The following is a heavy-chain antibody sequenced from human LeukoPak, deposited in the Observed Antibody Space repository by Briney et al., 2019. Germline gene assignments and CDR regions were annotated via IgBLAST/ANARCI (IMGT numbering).Heavy chain of an antibody. V-gene: IGHV4-4*07. CDR1: GGSISSYY. CDR3: ARRTVTTFGGMDV. CDR2: IYSSGTT. D-gene: IGHD4-17*01. J-gene: IGHJ6*02. Sequence: PSETLSLTCTVSGGSISSYYWSWIRQPAAKGLEWIGRIYSSGTTTYNPSFKSRVTMSLDTSNNQLSLKLTSVTAADTAVYYCARRTVTTFGGMDVWGQGTTVTVSS.